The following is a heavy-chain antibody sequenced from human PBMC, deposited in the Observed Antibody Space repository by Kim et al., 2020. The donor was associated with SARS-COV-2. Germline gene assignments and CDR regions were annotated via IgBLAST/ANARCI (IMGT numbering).Heavy chain of an antibody. D-gene: IGHD3-22*01. V-gene: IGHV1-69*13. Sequence: SVKVSCKASGGTFSSYAISWVRQAPGQGLEWMGGIIPIFGTANYAQKFQGRVTITADESTSTAYMELSSLRSEDTAVYYCARGLRWYYDSSGAFDIWGQGTMVTVSS. CDR1: GGTFSSYA. J-gene: IGHJ3*02. CDR2: IIPIFGTA. CDR3: ARGLRWYYDSSGAFDI.